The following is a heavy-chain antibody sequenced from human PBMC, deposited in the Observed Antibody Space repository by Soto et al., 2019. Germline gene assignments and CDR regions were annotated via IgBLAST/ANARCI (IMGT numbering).Heavy chain of an antibody. CDR2: INTNTGNP. V-gene: IGHV7-4-1*01. D-gene: IGHD3-10*01. CDR3: AGSGRYYYYYYFLDV. CDR1: GYTFTSYA. Sequence: GASVKVSCKASGYTFTSYAMNWVRQAPGQGLEWMGWINTNTGNPTYAQGFTGRFVFSLDTSVSTAYLQICSLKAEDTAVYYCAGSGRYYYYYYFLDVWGKGTPDTVS. J-gene: IGHJ6*03.